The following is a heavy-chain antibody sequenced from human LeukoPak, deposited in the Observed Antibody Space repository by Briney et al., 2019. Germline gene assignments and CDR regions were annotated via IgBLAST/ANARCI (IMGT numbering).Heavy chain of an antibody. CDR2: ISVSDGST. V-gene: IGHV3-23*01. CDR3: ARAMPSSTYYFDS. D-gene: IGHD2-2*01. CDR1: GFTFRHFA. J-gene: IGHJ4*02. Sequence: GGSLRLSCAASGFTFRHFAMNWVRQAPGKGLEWVSVISVSDGSTYYADSVRGRFTISRDNSKNTLFLQLNGLRAEDTAIYYCARAMPSSTYYFDSWGQGTLVTFSS.